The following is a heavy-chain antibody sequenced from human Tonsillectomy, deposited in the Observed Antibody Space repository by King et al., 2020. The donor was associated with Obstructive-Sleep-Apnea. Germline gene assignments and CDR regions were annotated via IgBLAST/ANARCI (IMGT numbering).Heavy chain of an antibody. CDR1: GFTFDDYA. D-gene: IGHD5-18*01. J-gene: IGHJ4*02. CDR3: AKGSGYSYGLYFFDY. CDR2: ISWDSGSI. V-gene: IGHV3-9*01. Sequence: VQLVESGGDLVQPGRSLRLSCAASGFTFDDYAMHWVRQAPGKGLEWGSGISWDSGSIDYADSVKGRFTISRDNAKNSLYLQMNSLRAEDTALYYCAKGSGYSYGLYFFDYWGQGTLVPVSS.